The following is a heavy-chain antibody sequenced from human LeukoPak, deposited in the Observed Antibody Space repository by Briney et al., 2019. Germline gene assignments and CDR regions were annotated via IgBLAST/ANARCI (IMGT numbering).Heavy chain of an antibody. D-gene: IGHD2-21*01. CDR3: ARRQQTGGDDWLANWFDP. Sequence: SETLSLTCTISGGSISTYSWNWIRQPPGQGLEWIGYIYYSGSTKYNPSLESRVTISVDTSKNQFSLKLNSVTAADTAFYYRARRQQTGGDDWLANWFDPWGQGTLVTVPS. CDR2: IYYSGST. J-gene: IGHJ5*02. CDR1: GGSISTYS. V-gene: IGHV4-59*08.